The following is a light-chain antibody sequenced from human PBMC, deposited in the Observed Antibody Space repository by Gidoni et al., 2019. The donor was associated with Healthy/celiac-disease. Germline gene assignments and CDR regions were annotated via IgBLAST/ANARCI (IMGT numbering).Light chain of an antibody. CDR1: SSNIGSNT. CDR3: AAWDDSLNGVV. Sequence: QSVLTQPPSASGPPGQRVTISCSGSSSNIGSNTVNWYQQLPRTAPKLLIYSNNQRPSGVPDRFSGSKSGTSASLAISGLQSEDEADYYCAAWDDSLNGVVFGGGTKLTVL. J-gene: IGLJ2*01. CDR2: SNN. V-gene: IGLV1-44*01.